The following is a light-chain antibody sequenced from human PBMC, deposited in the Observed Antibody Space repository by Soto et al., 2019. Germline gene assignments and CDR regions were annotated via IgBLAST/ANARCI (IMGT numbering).Light chain of an antibody. CDR3: QQYGSSPFT. J-gene: IGKJ3*01. CDR1: QSVSSSY. Sequence: EIVLTQSPGTLSLSPGERATLSCRASQSVSSSYLAWYQHKPGQAPRLLIYGASSRATGIQDRFSGSGSGTDFTLTISRLEPEDFAVYYCQQYGSSPFTFGPGTKVDIK. CDR2: GAS. V-gene: IGKV3-20*01.